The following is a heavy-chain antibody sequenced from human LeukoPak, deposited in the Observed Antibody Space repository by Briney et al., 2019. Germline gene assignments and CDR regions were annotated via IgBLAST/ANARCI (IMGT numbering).Heavy chain of an antibody. CDR3: AILGFGMINY. Sequence: ASVKVSCKASGYTFTTYVISWVRQAPGQGLEWIGWISANDGNTHYAQDFQGRVTVTTDTSTSTAYMELRSLRSDDTAVYYCAILGFGMINYWGQGTLVTVSS. D-gene: IGHD3-3*01. CDR1: GYTFTTYV. CDR2: ISANDGNT. V-gene: IGHV1-18*01. J-gene: IGHJ4*02.